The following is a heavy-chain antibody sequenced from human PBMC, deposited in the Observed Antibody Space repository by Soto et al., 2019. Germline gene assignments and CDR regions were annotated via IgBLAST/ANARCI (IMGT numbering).Heavy chain of an antibody. CDR2: IMPIFGSA. CDR1: GGTFSTNT. V-gene: IGHV1-69*01. J-gene: IGHJ4*02. D-gene: IGHD3-22*01. CDR3: ARQFDSDTSGYYYAY. Sequence: QVQLVQSGAEVKTPGSSVKVSCKASGGTFSTNTISWVRQAPGQGLAWMGGIMPIFGSANYAQKFQCRVTITADEYTRTVYIELRRLRSEDTAVYYCARQFDSDTSGYYYAYWGQGTLVTVSS.